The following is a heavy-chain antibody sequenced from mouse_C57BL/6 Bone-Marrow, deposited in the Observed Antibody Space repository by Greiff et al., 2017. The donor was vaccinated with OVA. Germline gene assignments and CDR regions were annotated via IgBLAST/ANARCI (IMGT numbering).Heavy chain of an antibody. CDR1: GYTFTDYN. Sequence: VQLQQSGPELVKPGASVKMSCKASGYTFTDYNMHWVKQSHGKSLEWIGYINPKNGGTSYNQKFKGKATLTANKSSSTAYMELRSLTSEDSAVYYCASGVVTTVEADWYFDVWGTGTTVTVSS. J-gene: IGHJ1*03. V-gene: IGHV1-22*01. CDR2: INPKNGGT. CDR3: ASGVVTTVEADWYFDV. D-gene: IGHD1-1*01.